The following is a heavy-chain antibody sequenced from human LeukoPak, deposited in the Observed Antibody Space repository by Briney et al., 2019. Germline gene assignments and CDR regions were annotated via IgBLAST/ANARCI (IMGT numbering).Heavy chain of an antibody. D-gene: IGHD3-9*01. J-gene: IGHJ6*02. V-gene: IGHV3-64*01. Sequence: PGGSLRLSCAASGFTFSSYAMHWVRQAPGKGLEYVSAISRNGGSTYYANSVKGRFTISRDNSKNTLYLQMGSLRAEDMAVYYCARDRYDILTGYYPEYYYYYGMDVWGQGATVTVSS. CDR3: ARDRYDILTGYYPEYYYYYGMDV. CDR2: ISRNGGST. CDR1: GFTFSSYA.